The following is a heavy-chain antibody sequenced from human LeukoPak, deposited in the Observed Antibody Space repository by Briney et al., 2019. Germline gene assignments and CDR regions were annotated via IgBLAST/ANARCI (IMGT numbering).Heavy chain of an antibody. D-gene: IGHD6-25*01. CDR1: GGAFNIHA. CDR2: IIPIFGTA. V-gene: IGHV1-69*05. J-gene: IGHJ4*02. Sequence: AGTVSFTASGGAFNIHAISWVRHAPGQGKERMGRIIPIFGTANYAQKFQARVTITTDESTSTAYMELSSLRSEDTAVYYCARVASGDYFDYWGQGTLVTVSS. CDR3: ARVASGDYFDY.